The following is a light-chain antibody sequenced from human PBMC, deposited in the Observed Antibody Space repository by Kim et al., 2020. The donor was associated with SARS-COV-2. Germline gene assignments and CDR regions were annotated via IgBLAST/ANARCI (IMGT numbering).Light chain of an antibody. CDR1: SSDVGAYNY. CDR2: DVS. J-gene: IGLJ1*01. CDR3: CAYAGSYTFYV. V-gene: IGLV2-11*01. Sequence: SVTISCTGTSSDVGAYNYVSWCQQHPGKAPKLMIYDVSKRPSGVPDRFSGSKSGNTASLTISGLLAEDEGDYYCCAYAGSYTFYVFGTGTKVTVL.